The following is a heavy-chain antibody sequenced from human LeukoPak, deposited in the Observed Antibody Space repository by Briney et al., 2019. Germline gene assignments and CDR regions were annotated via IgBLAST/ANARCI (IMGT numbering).Heavy chain of an antibody. D-gene: IGHD1-7*01. J-gene: IGHJ3*02. Sequence: PSETLSLTCSVSGGSLSGYYWTWIRQPAGKGLEWIGRVYTSGSTHYNPSLTTRPTMSVDTSKNQFSLKLCCVTAADTAVYYCARLITGTTTAFDIWGQGTMVTVSA. CDR3: ARLITGTTTAFDI. CDR2: VYTSGST. CDR1: GGSLSGYY. V-gene: IGHV4-4*07.